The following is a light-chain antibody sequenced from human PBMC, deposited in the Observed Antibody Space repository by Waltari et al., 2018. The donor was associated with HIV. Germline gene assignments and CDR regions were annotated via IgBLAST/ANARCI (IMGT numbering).Light chain of an antibody. CDR1: QSISSW. CDR3: QQYNSYSGWT. CDR2: KAS. Sequence: DIQMTQSPSTLSASVGHRVTITCRASQSISSWLAWYQQKPGKAPKLLIYKASSLESGVPSRFSGSGSGTEFTLTISSLQPDDFATYYCQQYNSYSGWTFGQGTKVEIK. J-gene: IGKJ1*01. V-gene: IGKV1-5*03.